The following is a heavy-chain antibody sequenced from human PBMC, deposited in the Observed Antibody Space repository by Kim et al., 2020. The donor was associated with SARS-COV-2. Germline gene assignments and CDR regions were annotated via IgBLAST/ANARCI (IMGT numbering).Heavy chain of an antibody. J-gene: IGHJ3*01. V-gene: IGHV3-23*01. CDR2: T. Sequence: TYSGESVKGRFPISRDNVKNTVYMQMISLRVEDTALYDCAKVGGRDAFDVWGQGKMVTVSS. CDR3: AKVGGRDAFDV. D-gene: IGHD3-16*01.